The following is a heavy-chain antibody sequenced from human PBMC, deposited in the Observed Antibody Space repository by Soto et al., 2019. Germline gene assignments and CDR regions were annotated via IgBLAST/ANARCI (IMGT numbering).Heavy chain of an antibody. CDR1: GGSISSFTYY. D-gene: IGHD3-10*01. J-gene: IGHJ5*02. CDR3: ARRERYYGSPGWFDP. Sequence: SETLSLTCSVSGGSISSFTYYWGWIRQPPGKGLEWIGTVYYNENTYYNPSLKSRVTITVDTAKNQFSLNLRSVTAADTAIYFCARRERYYGSPGWFDPWGPGTLVTVSS. CDR2: VYYNENT. V-gene: IGHV4-39*01.